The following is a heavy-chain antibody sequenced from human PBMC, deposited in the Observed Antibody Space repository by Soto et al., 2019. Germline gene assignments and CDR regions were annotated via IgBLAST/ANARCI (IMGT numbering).Heavy chain of an antibody. CDR1: GYTFTSYD. V-gene: IGHV1-8*01. J-gene: IGHJ6*02. Sequence: ASVKVSCKASGYTFTSYDINWVRQATGQGLEWMGWMNPNSGNTGYAQKFQGRVTMTRNTPISTAYMELSSLRSEDTAVYYCARSYSSGWYLVFSVGHYGMDVWGQGTTVTVSS. D-gene: IGHD6-19*01. CDR2: MNPNSGNT. CDR3: ARSYSSGWYLVFSVGHYGMDV.